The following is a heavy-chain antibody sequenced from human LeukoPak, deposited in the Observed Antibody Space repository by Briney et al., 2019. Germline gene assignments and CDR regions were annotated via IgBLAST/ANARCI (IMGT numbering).Heavy chain of an antibody. CDR1: GGSFSGYY. Sequence: PSETLSLTCAVYGGSFSGYYWSWIRQPPGKGPEWIGEINHSGSTNYNPSLKSRVTISVDTSKNQFSLKLSSVTAADTAVYYCARGGYSYGDNYWGQGTLVTVSS. J-gene: IGHJ4*02. V-gene: IGHV4-34*01. CDR2: INHSGST. CDR3: ARGGYSYGDNY. D-gene: IGHD5-18*01.